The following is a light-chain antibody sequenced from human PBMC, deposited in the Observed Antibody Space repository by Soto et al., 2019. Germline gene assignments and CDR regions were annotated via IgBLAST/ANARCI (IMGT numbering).Light chain of an antibody. V-gene: IGKV1-5*01. CDR2: DAS. J-gene: IGKJ4*01. CDR3: QQYESYSPLT. Sequence: DIRMTQSPSTLSASVGDRVTMTCRASQSIRSWLAWYQQKPGKAPKLLIYDASSLESGVPSRFSGRRSGTEFTLTISSLQPDDFVTYYCQQYESYSPLTFGGGTKVEIK. CDR1: QSIRSW.